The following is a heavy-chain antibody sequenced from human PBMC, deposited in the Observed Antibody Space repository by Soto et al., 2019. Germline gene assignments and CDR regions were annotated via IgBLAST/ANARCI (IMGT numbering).Heavy chain of an antibody. D-gene: IGHD3-22*01. CDR3: ARSPYYYDSSGYYSPHFDY. V-gene: IGHV1-69*01. Sequence: GASVEVSCKASGGTFSSYSISWVRQAPGQGLEWMGGIIPIFGTANYAQKFQGRVTITADESTSTAYMELSSLRSEDTAVYYCARSPYYYDSSGYYSPHFDYWGQGTLVTVSS. CDR1: GGTFSSYS. J-gene: IGHJ4*02. CDR2: IIPIFGTA.